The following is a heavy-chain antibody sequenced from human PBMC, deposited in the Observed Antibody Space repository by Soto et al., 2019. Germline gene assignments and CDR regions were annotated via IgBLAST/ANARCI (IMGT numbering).Heavy chain of an antibody. V-gene: IGHV4-39*07. D-gene: IGHD2-2*01. CDR3: AREDYCSSTSCYVGGSYDFWSGYPTRYYFDY. CDR1: GGSISSSSYY. Sequence: SETLSLTCTVSGGSISSSSYYWGWIRQPPGKGLEWIGSIYYSGSTYYNPSLKSRVTISVDTSKNQFSLKLSSVTAADTAVYYCAREDYCSSTSCYVGGSYDFWSGYPTRYYFDYWGQGTLVTVSS. J-gene: IGHJ4*02. CDR2: IYYSGST.